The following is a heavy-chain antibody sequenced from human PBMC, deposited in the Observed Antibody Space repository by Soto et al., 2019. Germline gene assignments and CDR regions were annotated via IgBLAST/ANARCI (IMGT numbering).Heavy chain of an antibody. J-gene: IGHJ4*02. Sequence: PSETLSLTCTVSGGSISSGGYYWSWIRQHPGKGLEWIGYIYYSGSTYYNPSLKSRVTISVDTSKNQFSLKLSSVTAADTAVYYCARAPYDFWSGHQRTNDRIRKLYFDYWGQGTLVTVSS. CDR3: ARAPYDFWSGHQRTNDRIRKLYFDY. D-gene: IGHD3-3*01. V-gene: IGHV4-31*03. CDR2: IYYSGST. CDR1: GGSISSGGYY.